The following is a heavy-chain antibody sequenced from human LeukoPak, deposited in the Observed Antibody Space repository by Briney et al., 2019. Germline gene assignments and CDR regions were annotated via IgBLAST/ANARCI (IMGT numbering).Heavy chain of an antibody. D-gene: IGHD6-19*01. Sequence: AGGSLRLSCAASGFTFSSYGMHWVRQAPGKGLEWVAFIRYDGSNKYYADSVKGRFTISRDNSKNTLYLQMNSLRAEDTAVYYCAKELRQWLVFYYFDYWGQGTLVTVSS. CDR3: AKELRQWLVFYYFDY. CDR1: GFTFSSYG. J-gene: IGHJ4*02. CDR2: IRYDGSNK. V-gene: IGHV3-30*02.